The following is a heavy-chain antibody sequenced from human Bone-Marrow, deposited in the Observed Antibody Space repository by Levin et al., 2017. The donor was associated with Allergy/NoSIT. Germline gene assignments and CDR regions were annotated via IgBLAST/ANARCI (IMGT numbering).Heavy chain of an antibody. V-gene: IGHV3-15*01. CDR2: IKSKTDGGTT. CDR3: TTAWYSYGTDYFDY. Sequence: GGSLRLSCAASGFTFSNAWMSWVRQAPGKGLEWVGRIKSKTDGGTTDYAAPVKGRFTISRDDSKNTLYLQMNSLKTEDTAVYYCTTAWYSYGTDYFDYWGQGTLVTVSS. D-gene: IGHD5-18*01. J-gene: IGHJ4*02. CDR1: GFTFSNAW.